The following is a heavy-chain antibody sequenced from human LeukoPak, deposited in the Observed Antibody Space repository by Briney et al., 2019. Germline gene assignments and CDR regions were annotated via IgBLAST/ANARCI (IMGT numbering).Heavy chain of an antibody. CDR3: ARGGNYYDSSGYYYVGYFDY. V-gene: IGHV1-18*01. D-gene: IGHD3-22*01. J-gene: IGHJ4*02. CDR2: ISAYNGNT. CDR1: GYTFTSYG. Sequence: ASVKVSCKASGYTFTSYGISWVRQAPGQGLEWMGWISAYNGNTNYAQKLQGRVTMTTDTSTSTAYMELRSLRPDDTAVYYCARGGNYYDSSGYYYVGYFDYWGQGTLVTVSS.